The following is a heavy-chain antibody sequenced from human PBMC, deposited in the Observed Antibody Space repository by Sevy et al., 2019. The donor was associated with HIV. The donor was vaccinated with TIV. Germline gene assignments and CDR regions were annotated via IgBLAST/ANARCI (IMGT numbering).Heavy chain of an antibody. J-gene: IGHJ4*02. V-gene: IGHV3-30*18. D-gene: IGHD2-8*01. CDR2: ISHDGSNK. Sequence: GGSLRLSCAASGFTFSSLGMHWVRQAPGKGLEWVAIISHDGSNKIYADSVKGRFTISRDNSKNTLYLQMDSLRADDTAVYYCAKQGGYCSNGVCYRAFDYWGQGTLVTVSS. CDR3: AKQGGYCSNGVCYRAFDY. CDR1: GFTFSSLG.